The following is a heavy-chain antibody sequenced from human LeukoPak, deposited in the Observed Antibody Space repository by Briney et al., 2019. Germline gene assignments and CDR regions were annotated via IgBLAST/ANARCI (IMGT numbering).Heavy chain of an antibody. CDR1: GGTFSSYA. Sequence: SVKVSCKASGGTFSSYAISWVRQAPGQGLEWMGGIIPIFGTANYAQKFQGRVTITTDESTSTAYMELSSLRSEDTAVYYCARDSRGATTHFDYWGQGTLVTVSS. CDR2: IIPIFGTA. V-gene: IGHV1-69*05. D-gene: IGHD5-12*01. J-gene: IGHJ4*02. CDR3: ARDSRGATTHFDY.